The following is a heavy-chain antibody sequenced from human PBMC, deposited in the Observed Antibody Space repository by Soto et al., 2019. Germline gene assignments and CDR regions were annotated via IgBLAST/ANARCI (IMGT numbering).Heavy chain of an antibody. Sequence: EVQLLESGGGLVQPGGSLRLSCAASGFTFSSYAMSWVRQAPGKGLEWVSAISGSGGSTYYADSVKGRFTISRDNSKNTLYLQMNSLRAEDTAVYYCAKIPHSSSWYLDAFDIWGQGTMATVSS. CDR3: AKIPHSSSWYLDAFDI. D-gene: IGHD6-13*01. CDR2: ISGSGGST. J-gene: IGHJ3*02. CDR1: GFTFSSYA. V-gene: IGHV3-23*01.